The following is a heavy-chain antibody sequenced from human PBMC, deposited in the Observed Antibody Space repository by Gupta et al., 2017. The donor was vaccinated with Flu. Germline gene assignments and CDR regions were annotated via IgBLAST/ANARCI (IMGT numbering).Heavy chain of an antibody. CDR3: ASSSNFAADY. CDR2: INLSGST. V-gene: IGHV4-34*01. J-gene: IGHJ4*01. CDR1: GGSFSDYY. Sequence: QVQLQQWGAGLLKPSETLSLNCALYGGSFSDYYWSWIRQSPGKGLEWIGEINLSGSTNYNPSLKSRVTISVDTSKNQFSLKLRSVTAADTAVYYCASSSNFAADYWGHGTLVTVAS.